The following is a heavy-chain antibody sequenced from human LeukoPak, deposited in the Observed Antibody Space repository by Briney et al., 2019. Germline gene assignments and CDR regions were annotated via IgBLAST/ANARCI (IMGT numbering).Heavy chain of an antibody. CDR3: ARGTWLWFGESSYFDY. Sequence: ASVKVSCKASGYTFTSYAMHWVRQAPGQRLEWMGWINAGNGNTKYSQKFQGRVTITRDTSASTAYMELSSLRSEDTAVYYCARGTWLWFGESSYFDYWGQGTLVTVSS. CDR1: GYTFTSYA. J-gene: IGHJ4*02. V-gene: IGHV1-3*01. D-gene: IGHD3-10*01. CDR2: INAGNGNT.